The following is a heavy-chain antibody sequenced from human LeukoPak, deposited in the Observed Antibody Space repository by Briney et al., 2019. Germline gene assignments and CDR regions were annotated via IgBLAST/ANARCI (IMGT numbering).Heavy chain of an antibody. CDR2: IIPIFGTA. CDR3: ARAHHLYSGYPTYYFDY. CDR1: GGTFSSYA. D-gene: IGHD5-12*01. J-gene: IGHJ4*02. Sequence: SVKVSCKASGGTFSSYAISWVRQAPGQGLEWMGGIIPIFGTANYAQKFQGRVTITADESTSTAYMELSSLRSEDTAVYYCARAHHLYSGYPTYYFDYWGQGTLVTVSS. V-gene: IGHV1-69*13.